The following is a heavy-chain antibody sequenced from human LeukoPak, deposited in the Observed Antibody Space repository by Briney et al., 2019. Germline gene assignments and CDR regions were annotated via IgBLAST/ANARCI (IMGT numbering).Heavy chain of an antibody. CDR2: IYYSGST. D-gene: IGHD3-10*01. CDR1: GGSISSYY. Sequence: PSETLSLTCTVSGGSISSYYWSWIRQPPGKGLEWIGYIYYSGSTNYNPSLKSRVTISVDTSKIQFSLKLSSVTAADTAVYYCARSRSRHGTFDYWGQGTLVTVSS. J-gene: IGHJ4*02. V-gene: IGHV4-59*08. CDR3: ARSRSRHGTFDY.